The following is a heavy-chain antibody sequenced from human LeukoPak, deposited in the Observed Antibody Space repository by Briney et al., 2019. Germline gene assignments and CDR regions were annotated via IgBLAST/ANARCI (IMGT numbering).Heavy chain of an antibody. V-gene: IGHV4-39*07. D-gene: IGHD2-2*02. CDR2: IYYSGST. J-gene: IGHJ6*03. CDR1: GGSISSSSYY. CDR3: ARCRYCSSTSCYTRPYYMDV. Sequence: SETLSLTCTVSGGSISSSSYYWGWIRQPPGKGLEWIGSIYYSGSTNYNPSLKSRVTISVDTSKNQFSLKLSSVTAADTAVYYCARCRYCSSTSCYTRPYYMDVWAKGPRSPSP.